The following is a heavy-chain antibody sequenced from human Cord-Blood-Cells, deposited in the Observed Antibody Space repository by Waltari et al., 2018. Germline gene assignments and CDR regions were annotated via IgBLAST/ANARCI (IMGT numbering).Heavy chain of an antibody. J-gene: IGHJ3*02. CDR3: ARDVVVPAAEGFDAFDI. CDR2: IYYSEST. V-gene: IGHV4-31*03. Sequence: QVQLRESGPGLVKPSQTLSLTCTVSGGSISSGGYYWSWIRQHPGKGLEWIGYIYYSESTYYNPALKSRVTISVDTSKNQFSLKLSYVTAADTAVYYCARDVVVPAAEGFDAFDIWGQGTMVTVSS. D-gene: IGHD2-2*01. CDR1: GGSISSGGYY.